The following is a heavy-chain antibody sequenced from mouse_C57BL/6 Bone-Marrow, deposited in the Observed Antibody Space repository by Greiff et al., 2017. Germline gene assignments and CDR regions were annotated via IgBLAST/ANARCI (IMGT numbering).Heavy chain of an antibody. V-gene: IGHV1-64*01. CDR1: GYTFTSYW. D-gene: IGHD2-4*01. CDR2: IHPNSGST. J-gene: IGHJ3*01. Sequence: QVQLQQPGAELVKPGASVKLSCKASGYTFTSYWMHWVKQRPGQGLEWIGMIHPNSGSTNYNEKFKSKATLTVDKSSSTAYMQLSSLTSEDSAVYYCALNYYDYDVPFAYWGQGTLVTVSA. CDR3: ALNYYDYDVPFAY.